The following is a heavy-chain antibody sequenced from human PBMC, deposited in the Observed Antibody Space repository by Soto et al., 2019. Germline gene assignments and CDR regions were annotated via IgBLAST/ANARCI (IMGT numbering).Heavy chain of an antibody. CDR2: INAGNGNT. Sequence: QVQLVQSGAEEKKPGASVKVSCKASGYTFTSYAIHWVRQAPGQRLEWMGWINAGNGNTKYSQKFQARVTITRDTSASTAYMELSSLRSEDTAVYYCARDPESVMYYDFWSAYWFDPWGQGTLVTVSS. CDR1: GYTFTSYA. CDR3: ARDPESVMYYDFWSAYWFDP. J-gene: IGHJ5*02. V-gene: IGHV1-3*05. D-gene: IGHD3-3*01.